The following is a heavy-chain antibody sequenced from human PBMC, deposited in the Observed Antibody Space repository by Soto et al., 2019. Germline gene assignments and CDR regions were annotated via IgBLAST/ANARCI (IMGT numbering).Heavy chain of an antibody. D-gene: IGHD6-13*01. CDR1: GYTFTSYA. Sequence: QVQLVQSGAEVKKPGASVKVSCKASGYTFTSYAMHWVRQAPGQRLEWMGWISAYNGNTNYAQKLQGRVTMTTDTSTSTAYMELRSLRSDDTAVYYCARDHSSWYGSDYYYGMDVWGQGTTVTVSS. J-gene: IGHJ6*02. V-gene: IGHV1-3*01. CDR2: ISAYNGNT. CDR3: ARDHSSWYGSDYYYGMDV.